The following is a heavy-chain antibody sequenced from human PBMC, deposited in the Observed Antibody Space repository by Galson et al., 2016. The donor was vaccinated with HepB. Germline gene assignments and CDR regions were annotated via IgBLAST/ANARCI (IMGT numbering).Heavy chain of an antibody. V-gene: IGHV3-73*01. J-gene: IGHJ5*01. CDR3: SRSRGWFQS. D-gene: IGHD3-10*01. Sequence: SLRLSCAASGFHFSGSSLHWVRQAPGKGLEWVGRIRSKTYNFAPQYAASVEGRFSISRDESKTTVYLEMNNLKTDDTAVYYCSRSRGWFQSWGQGTLVTVSS. CDR2: IRSKTYNFAP. CDR1: GFHFSGSS.